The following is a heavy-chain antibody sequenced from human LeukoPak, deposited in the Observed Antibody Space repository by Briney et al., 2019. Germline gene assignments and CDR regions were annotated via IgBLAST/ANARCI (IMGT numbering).Heavy chain of an antibody. V-gene: IGHV1-69*04. J-gene: IGHJ4*02. CDR2: IIPTLGIA. D-gene: IGHD3-3*01. CDR1: GGTFSSYA. Sequence: GSSVKVSCKASGGTFSSYAISWVRQAPGQGLEWMGRIIPTLGIANYAQKFQGRVTITADKSTSTAYMELSSLRSEDTAVYYCAREDTIFGVVMPFDYWGQGTLVTVSS. CDR3: AREDTIFGVVMPFDY.